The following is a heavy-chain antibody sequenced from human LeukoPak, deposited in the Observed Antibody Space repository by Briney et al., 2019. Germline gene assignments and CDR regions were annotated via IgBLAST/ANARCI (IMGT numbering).Heavy chain of an antibody. V-gene: IGHV4-39*01. CDR1: GGSISSSSYY. CDR3: ARHLRATDAFDI. J-gene: IGHJ3*02. CDR2: IYYSGST. Sequence: SETLSLTCTVSGGSISSSSYYWGWIRQPPGKGLEWTGNIYYSGSTYYNPSLKSRVTISVDASRNQFSLKLSSVTAADTAVYYRARHLRATDAFDIWGQETMVTVSS.